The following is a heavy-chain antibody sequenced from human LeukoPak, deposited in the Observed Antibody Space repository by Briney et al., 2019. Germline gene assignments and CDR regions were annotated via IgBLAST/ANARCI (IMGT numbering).Heavy chain of an antibody. CDR3: AKDLGWIQFGY. CDR1: GFIFSNHG. Sequence: PGGSLRLSRAASGFIFSNHGMNWVRQPPGKGLEWVSGVSPNGETAYYADSVKGRFTISRDNSKNTVYLQVSSLRAEDTAVYYCAKDLGWIQFGYWGQGTLVTVSS. CDR2: VSPNGETA. V-gene: IGHV3-23*01. D-gene: IGHD5-18*01. J-gene: IGHJ4*02.